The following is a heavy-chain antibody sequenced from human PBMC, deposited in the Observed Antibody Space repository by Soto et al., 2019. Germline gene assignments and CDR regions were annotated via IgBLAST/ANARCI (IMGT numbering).Heavy chain of an antibody. CDR2: IIPIFGTA. Sequence: QGQLVQSGAEVKKPGSSVKVSCKASGGTFSSYAISWVRQAPAQGLEWMGGIIPIFGTANYAQEIQGRVTSTEDESTRTDYMELSSLRSEDTAVYYCAREPGEAGNYDGMDVWGQGTTVTVSS. CDR3: AREPGEAGNYDGMDV. V-gene: IGHV1-69*12. J-gene: IGHJ6*02. D-gene: IGHD7-27*01. CDR1: GGTFSSYA.